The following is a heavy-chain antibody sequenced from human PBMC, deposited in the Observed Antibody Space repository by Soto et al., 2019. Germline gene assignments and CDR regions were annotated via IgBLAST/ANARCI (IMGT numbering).Heavy chain of an antibody. V-gene: IGHV4-59*08. CDR3: ARHGSIAVAPNY. CDR1: GGSIRSYY. CDR2: IYYSGST. J-gene: IGHJ4*02. D-gene: IGHD6-19*01. Sequence: PSETLSLTCTVSGGSIRSYYWSWIRQPPGKGLEWIGYIYYSGSTNYNPSLKSRVTISVDTSKNQLSLKLSSVTAADTAVYYCARHGSIAVAPNYWGQGALVTVSS.